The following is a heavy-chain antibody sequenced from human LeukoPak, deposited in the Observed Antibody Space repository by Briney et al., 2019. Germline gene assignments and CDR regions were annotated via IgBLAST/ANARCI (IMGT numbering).Heavy chain of an antibody. CDR3: ARDTVTTGWFDP. CDR1: GDTFSSYS. J-gene: IGHJ5*02. CDR2: IIPIFGTA. V-gene: IGHV1-69*13. Sequence: ASVKVSCKASGDTFSSYSIRWVRQAPGQGLEWMGRIIPIFGTANYAQKFQGRVTITADESTSTAYMELSSLRSEDTAVYYCARDTVTTGWFDPWGQGTLVTVSS. D-gene: IGHD4-17*01.